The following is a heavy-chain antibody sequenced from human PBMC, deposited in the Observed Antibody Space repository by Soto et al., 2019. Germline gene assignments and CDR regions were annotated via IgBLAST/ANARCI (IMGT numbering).Heavy chain of an antibody. D-gene: IGHD2-2*01. CDR2: ISGSGGST. CDR3: AKVWGYCSSTSCYANYYMDV. Sequence: PGGSLRLSCAASGFTFSSYAMSWVRQAPGKGLEWVSAISGSGGSTYYADSVKGRFTISRDNSKNTLYLQMNSLRAEDTAVYYCAKVWGYCSSTSCYANYYMDVWGKGTTVTVSS. V-gene: IGHV3-23*01. CDR1: GFTFSSYA. J-gene: IGHJ6*03.